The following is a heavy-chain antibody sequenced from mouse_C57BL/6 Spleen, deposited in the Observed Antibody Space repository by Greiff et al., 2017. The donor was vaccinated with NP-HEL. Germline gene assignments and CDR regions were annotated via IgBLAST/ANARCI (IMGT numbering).Heavy chain of an antibody. J-gene: IGHJ2*01. CDR1: GFSLTSYG. CDR3: ARREGLYDYFDY. CDR2: IWSGGST. D-gene: IGHD2-3*01. Sequence: VKLEESGPGLVQPSQSLSITCTVSGFSLTSYGVHWVRQSPGKGLEWLGVIWSGGSTDYNAAFISRLSISKDNSKSQVFFKMNSLQADDTAIYYCARREGLYDYFDYWGQGTTLTVSS. V-gene: IGHV2-2*01.